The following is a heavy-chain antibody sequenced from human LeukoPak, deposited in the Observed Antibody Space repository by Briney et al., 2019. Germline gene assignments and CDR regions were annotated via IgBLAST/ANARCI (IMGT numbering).Heavy chain of an antibody. J-gene: IGHJ6*03. CDR2: IIPIFGTA. CDR3: ARRKGIFGVVISYYYYYYMDV. D-gene: IGHD3-3*01. V-gene: IGHV1-69*13. CDR1: GGTFSSYA. Sequence: SVKVSCKASGGTFSSYAISWVRQAPGQGLEWMGGIIPIFGTANYAQKFQGRVTITADESTSTAYMELSSLRSEDTAVYYCARRKGIFGVVISYYYYYYMDVWGKGTTVTVSS.